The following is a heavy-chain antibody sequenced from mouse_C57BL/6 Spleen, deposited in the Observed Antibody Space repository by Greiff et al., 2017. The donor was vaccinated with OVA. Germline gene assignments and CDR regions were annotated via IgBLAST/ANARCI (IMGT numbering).Heavy chain of an antibody. CDR3: ARSGPDYYAMDY. D-gene: IGHD3-1*01. Sequence: QVQLKESGAELVKPGASVKISCKASGYAFSSYWMNWVKQRPGKGLEWIGQIYPGDGDTNYNGKFKGKATLTADKSSSTAYMQLSSLTSEDSAVYFCARSGPDYYAMDYWGQGTSVTVSS. CDR1: GYAFSSYW. V-gene: IGHV1-80*01. J-gene: IGHJ4*01. CDR2: IYPGDGDT.